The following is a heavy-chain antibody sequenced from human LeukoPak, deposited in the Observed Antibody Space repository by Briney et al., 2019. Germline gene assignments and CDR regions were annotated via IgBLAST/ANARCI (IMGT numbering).Heavy chain of an antibody. CDR1: GYTFTSYG. D-gene: IGHD2-21*01. Sequence: GASVTVSCKASGYTFTSYGISWVRQAPGQGLEWMGGIIPILTTPKYAQKFQGRVTISADESTSTAYMELSSLRAGDTALYYCARGAGFKSGRTIHFFGMDVWGQGTTVTVSS. CDR3: ARGAGFKSGRTIHFFGMDV. CDR2: IIPILTTP. J-gene: IGHJ6*02. V-gene: IGHV1-69*13.